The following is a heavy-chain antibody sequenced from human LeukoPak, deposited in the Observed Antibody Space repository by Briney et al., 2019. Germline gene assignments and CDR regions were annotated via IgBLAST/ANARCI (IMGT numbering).Heavy chain of an antibody. CDR3: ARSWYSSGESDY. V-gene: IGHV3-21*01. CDR2: ISSSSSYI. Sequence: GGSLRLSCAASGFTFSSYSMNWVRQAPGKGLEWVSSISSSSSYIYYADSVKGRFTISRDNAKNSLYLQMNSLRAEDTAVYYCARSWYSSGESDYWGQGTLVTVSS. J-gene: IGHJ4*02. CDR1: GFTFSSYS. D-gene: IGHD6-19*01.